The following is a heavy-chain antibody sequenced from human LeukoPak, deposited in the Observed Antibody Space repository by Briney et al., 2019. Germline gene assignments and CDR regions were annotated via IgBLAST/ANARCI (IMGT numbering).Heavy chain of an antibody. D-gene: IGHD3-22*01. CDR2: IIPIFGTA. J-gene: IGHJ2*01. CDR1: GYTFTTYG. CDR3: ARGVRDSSGYYYDSWYFDL. Sequence: SVKVSCKASGYTFTTYGISWVRQAPGQGLEWMGGIIPIFGTANYAQKFQGRVTITADKSTSTAYMELSSLRSEDTAVYYCARGVRDSSGYYYDSWYFDLWGRGTLVTVSS. V-gene: IGHV1-69*06.